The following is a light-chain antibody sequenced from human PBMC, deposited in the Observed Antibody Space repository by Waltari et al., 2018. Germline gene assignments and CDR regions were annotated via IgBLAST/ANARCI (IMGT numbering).Light chain of an antibody. J-gene: IGLJ2*01. CDR3: SSYRNSTTPIPV. Sequence: QSALTQPAPVSGPPGQSLTISCTGTCRDLGRYDLVPWFQQHQGKAPKLMIYDVTKRPSGVSSRFSASKSGNTASLTISGLQSEDEADYFCSSYRNSTTPIPVFGGGTKLTVL. CDR2: DVT. V-gene: IGLV2-14*02. CDR1: CRDLGRYDL.